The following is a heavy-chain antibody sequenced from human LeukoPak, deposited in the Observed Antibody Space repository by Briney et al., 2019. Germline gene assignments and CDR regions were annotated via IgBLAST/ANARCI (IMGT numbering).Heavy chain of an antibody. J-gene: IGHJ4*02. V-gene: IGHV3-21*01. D-gene: IGHD2-2*01. CDR3: ARGGCSSTSCYAFFDY. CDR2: ISSSSSYI. CDR1: GFTFSSYS. Sequence: GGSLRLSCAASGFTFSSYSMNWVRQAPGKGLEWVSSISSSSSYIYYADSVKGRFTISRDNAKNSLYLQMNSLRAEDTAVYYCARGGCSSTSCYAFFDYWGQGTLVTVSS.